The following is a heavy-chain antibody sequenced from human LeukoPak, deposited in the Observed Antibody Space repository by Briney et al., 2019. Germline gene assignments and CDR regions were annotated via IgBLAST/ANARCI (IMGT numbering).Heavy chain of an antibody. D-gene: IGHD1-26*01. Sequence: ASVKVSCKTSGYTFSIYGISWVRQAPGQGLEWMGWISPYNGNTDYAQKLQDRVTMTTDTSTSTAYMELRSLRSDDTAVYYCARVVRLNEWEPHYWGQGTLVTVSS. CDR3: ARVVRLNEWEPHY. V-gene: IGHV1-18*01. CDR2: ISPYNGNT. J-gene: IGHJ4*02. CDR1: GYTFSIYG.